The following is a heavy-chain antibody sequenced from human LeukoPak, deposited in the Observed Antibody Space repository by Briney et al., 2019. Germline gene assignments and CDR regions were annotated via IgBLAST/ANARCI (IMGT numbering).Heavy chain of an antibody. CDR1: GFTFSSYA. V-gene: IGHV3-9*01. D-gene: IGHD5-24*01. J-gene: IGHJ4*02. CDR3: AKDLGPGSMATSPGFDY. CDR2: ISWNSGSI. Sequence: GGSLRLSCAASGFTFSSYAMHWVRQAPGKGLEWVSGISWNSGSIGYADSVKGRFTISRDSAKTSLYLQMNSLRAEDTALYYCAKDLGPGSMATSPGFDYWGQGTLVTVSS.